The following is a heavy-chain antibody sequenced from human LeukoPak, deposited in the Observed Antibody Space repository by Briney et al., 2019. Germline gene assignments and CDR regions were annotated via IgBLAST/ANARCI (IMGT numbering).Heavy chain of an antibody. CDR3: ARRNSILEVDQYDSSGYYSSAFDM. J-gene: IGHJ3*02. CDR2: IYPGDSDT. V-gene: IGHV5-51*01. D-gene: IGHD3-22*01. Sequence: RGESLKISCKGSGYRFTNYWIGWVRQMPGKGLEWMGVIYPGDSDTRYSPSFQGQVTISADKSISTAYLQWSSLRASDTAMYFCARRNSILEVDQYDSSGYYSSAFDMWGQGTMVTVPS. CDR1: GYRFTNYW.